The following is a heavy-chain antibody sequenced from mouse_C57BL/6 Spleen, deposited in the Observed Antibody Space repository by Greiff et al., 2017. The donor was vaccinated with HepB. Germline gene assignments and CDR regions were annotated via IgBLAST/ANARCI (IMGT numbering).Heavy chain of an antibody. CDR3: ARSYDYVDY. CDR2: INPGSGGT. CDR1: GYAFTNYL. J-gene: IGHJ2*01. D-gene: IGHD2-3*01. Sequence: VQLQQSGAELVRPGTSVKVSCKASGYAFTNYLIEWVKQRPGQGLEWIGVINPGSGGTNYNEKFKGKATLTADKSSSTAYMQLSSLTSEDSAVYFCARSYDYVDYWGQGTTLTVSS. V-gene: IGHV1-54*01.